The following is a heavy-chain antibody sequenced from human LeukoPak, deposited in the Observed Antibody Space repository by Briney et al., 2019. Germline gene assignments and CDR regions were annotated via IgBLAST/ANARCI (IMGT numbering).Heavy chain of an antibody. CDR2: ISIDGSRT. D-gene: IGHD4-17*01. CDR1: GFTLSSHW. J-gene: IGHJ4*02. CDR3: ARDNYGDYVEVFDF. Sequence: GGSLRLSCAASGFTLSSHWMHWVRQAPGKGLVWVSRISIDGSRTTYADSVKGRFTISRDNAKDSLYLQMNSLRDEDTAVYYCARDNYGDYVEVFDFWGQGTLVTVSS. V-gene: IGHV3-74*01.